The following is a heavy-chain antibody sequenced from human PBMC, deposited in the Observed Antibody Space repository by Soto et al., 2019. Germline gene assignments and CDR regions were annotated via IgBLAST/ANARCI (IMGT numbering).Heavy chain of an antibody. D-gene: IGHD6-13*01. CDR3: ARAPTAGTLDY. CDR1: GYTFTSYY. Sequence: QVQLVQSGAEVKKPGASVKVSCKASGYTFTSYYMHWVRQAPGQGLEWMGIINPSGGSTSYAQKFQGRVTMTRDTSTSTVYMELSSLRSENTAVYYCARAPTAGTLDYWGQGTLVTVSS. CDR2: INPSGGST. J-gene: IGHJ4*02. V-gene: IGHV1-46*01.